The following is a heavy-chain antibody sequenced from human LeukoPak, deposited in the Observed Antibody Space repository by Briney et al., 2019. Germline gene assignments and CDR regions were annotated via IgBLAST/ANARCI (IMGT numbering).Heavy chain of an antibody. V-gene: IGHV4-34*01. CDR3: ARVRGCSSTSCYFYYYYYMDA. CDR1: GGSFSGYY. J-gene: IGHJ6*03. Sequence: SETLSLTCAVYGGSFSGYYWSWIRQPPGKGLEWIGEINHSGSTNYNPSLKSRVTISVDTSKNQFSLKLSSVTAADTAVYYCARVRGCSSTSCYFYYYYYMDAWGKGTTVTVSS. CDR2: INHSGST. D-gene: IGHD2-2*01.